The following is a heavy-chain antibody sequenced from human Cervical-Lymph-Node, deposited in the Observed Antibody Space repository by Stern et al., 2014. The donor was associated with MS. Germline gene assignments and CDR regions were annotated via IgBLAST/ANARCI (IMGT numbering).Heavy chain of an antibody. CDR3: ARDFVDTAMITRSDYLDS. CDR2: INTNTGNS. J-gene: IGHJ4*02. D-gene: IGHD5-18*01. V-gene: IGHV7-4-1*02. CDR1: GYTLTKYP. Sequence: VQLVESGSELKEPGASVKVSCKASGYTLTKYPMNWVRQAPGQGLEWMGWINTNTGNSPYAQGFTGRFVFSLDTSVSTAYLHISSLKAEDTAVYYCARDFVDTAMITRSDYLDSWGQGTLVTVSS.